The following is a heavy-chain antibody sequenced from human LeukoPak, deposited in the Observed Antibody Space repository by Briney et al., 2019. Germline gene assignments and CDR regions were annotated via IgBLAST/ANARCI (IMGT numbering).Heavy chain of an antibody. J-gene: IGHJ4*02. CDR2: IYYTGST. Sequence: SETLSLTCTVSGGSVTSYYWSWIRQPPGKGLEWIGYIYYTGSTNYNPSLKSRVTISVDTSKNQFSLKLSSVTAADTAMYYCARHIGGVDYYWGQGALVTVSS. CDR1: GGSVTSYY. V-gene: IGHV4-59*08. CDR3: ARHIGGVDYY. D-gene: IGHD2-8*01.